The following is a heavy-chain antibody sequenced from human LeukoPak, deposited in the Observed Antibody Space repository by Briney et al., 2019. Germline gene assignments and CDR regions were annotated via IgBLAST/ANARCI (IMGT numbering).Heavy chain of an antibody. CDR3: ARVFVEMATIDDAFDI. CDR2: ISSSSSYI. CDR1: GFTFSSYS. V-gene: IGHV3-21*01. J-gene: IGHJ3*02. Sequence: GGSLRLSCAASGFTFSSYSMNWVRQAPGKGLEWVSSISSSSSYIYYADSVKGRFTISRDNAKNSLYLQMNSLRAEDTAVYYCARVFVEMATIDDAFDIWGQGTMVTLSS. D-gene: IGHD5-24*01.